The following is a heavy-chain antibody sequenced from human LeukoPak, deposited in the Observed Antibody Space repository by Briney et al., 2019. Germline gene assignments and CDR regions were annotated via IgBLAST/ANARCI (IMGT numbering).Heavy chain of an antibody. D-gene: IGHD6-19*01. CDR3: ASNGAYSGGWFDDY. J-gene: IGHJ4*02. V-gene: IGHV4-39*01. CDR1: GGSLSSSHYY. Sequence: SETLSLTCTVSGGSLSSSHYYWGWIRQPPGKGLEWIGTIYYSGSTYYNPPLKSRVTISIDTSKNQFSLNLSSVTAADTAVYYCASNGAYSGGWFDDYWGQGTLISVSS. CDR2: IYYSGST.